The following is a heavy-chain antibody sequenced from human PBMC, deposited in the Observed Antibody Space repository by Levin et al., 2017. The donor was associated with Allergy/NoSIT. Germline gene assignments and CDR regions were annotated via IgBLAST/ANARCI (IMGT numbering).Heavy chain of an antibody. Sequence: GESLKISCQASGYTFTGYYIHWVRRAPGQGLEFMGWIHPNSGDTKYAQKFQGRVTMTRDTSISTASMELSNLRSDDTAVYYCARGSDIVVEVAAKKASDIWGQGTKVTVSS. J-gene: IGHJ3*02. CDR3: ARGSDIVVEVAAKKASDI. CDR1: GYTFTGYY. CDR2: IHPNSGDT. V-gene: IGHV1-2*02. D-gene: IGHD2-15*01.